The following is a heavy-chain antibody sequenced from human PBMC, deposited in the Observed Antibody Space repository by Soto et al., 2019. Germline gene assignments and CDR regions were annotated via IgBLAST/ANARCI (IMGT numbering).Heavy chain of an antibody. Sequence: SQTLSLTCAISGDSVSSYSVVWNWIRQSPSGGLEWLGRTYYRSKWYSEYAISVQSRITVNADTSKNQVSLTVTSVTAADTAVYYCARRIVATETFDYWGQGTLVTVSS. CDR2: TYYRSKWYS. D-gene: IGHD5-12*01. V-gene: IGHV6-1*01. J-gene: IGHJ4*02. CDR1: GDSVSSYSVV. CDR3: ARRIVATETFDY.